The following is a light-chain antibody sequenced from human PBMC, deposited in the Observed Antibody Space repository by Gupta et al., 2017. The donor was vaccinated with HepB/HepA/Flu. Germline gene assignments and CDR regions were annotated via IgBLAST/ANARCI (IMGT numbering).Light chain of an antibody. CDR3: QQRSNWPPYT. CDR1: QSVRSY. CDR2: DAS. Sequence: EIVLTQSPATLSLSPGERATLSCRASQSVRSYLAWYQQKPGQAPRLLIYDASNRDTGIPARFSGSGYGTDFTLTISSLEPEDFAVYYCQQRSNWPPYTFGQGTKLEIK. J-gene: IGKJ2*01. V-gene: IGKV3-11*01.